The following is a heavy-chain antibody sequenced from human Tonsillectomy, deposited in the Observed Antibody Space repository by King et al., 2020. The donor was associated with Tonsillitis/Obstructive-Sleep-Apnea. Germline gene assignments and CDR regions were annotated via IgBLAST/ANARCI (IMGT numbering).Heavy chain of an antibody. J-gene: IGHJ4*02. D-gene: IGHD3-3*01. CDR2: ISSGSSYI. CDR1: GFTFSSYS. V-gene: IGHV3-21*01. Sequence: VQLVESGGGLVKPGGSLRLSCAASGFTFSSYSMNWVRQAPGKGLEWVSSISSGSSYIYYADSVKGRFTISRDNAKNSLYLQMNSLRAEDTAVYYCARDHDFWSGYYDYWGQGTLVTVSS. CDR3: ARDHDFWSGYYDY.